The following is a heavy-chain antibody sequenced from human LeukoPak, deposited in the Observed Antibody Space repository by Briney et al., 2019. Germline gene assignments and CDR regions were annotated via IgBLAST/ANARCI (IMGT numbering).Heavy chain of an antibody. D-gene: IGHD3-10*01. CDR3: ARSPPPPYLYYYGSGSQRLNWFDP. J-gene: IGHJ5*02. CDR1: GYTFTSYD. CDR2: MNPNSGNT. V-gene: IGHV1-8*01. Sequence: ASVKVSCKASGYTFTSYDINWVRQATGQGLEWMGWMNPNSGNTGYAQKFQGRVTMTRNTSISTAYMELSSLRSEDTAVYYCARSPPPPYLYYYGSGSQRLNWFDPWGQGTLVTVSS.